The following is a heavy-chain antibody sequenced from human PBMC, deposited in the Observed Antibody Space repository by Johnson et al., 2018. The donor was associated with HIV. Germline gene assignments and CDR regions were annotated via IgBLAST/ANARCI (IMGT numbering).Heavy chain of an antibody. D-gene: IGHD1-26*01. CDR3: ARLGVGATWHAFDI. CDR1: GFTLEDHA. Sequence: QVQLVESGGGLVKPGGSLRLSCAASGFTLEDHAMSWVRQAPGKGLEWVAVILYDGSNEYYADSVKGRFPISRDNSKNTLYLQMNSLRAEDTAVYYCARLGVGATWHAFDIWGQGTMVTVSS. J-gene: IGHJ3*02. CDR2: ILYDGSNE. V-gene: IGHV3-30-3*01.